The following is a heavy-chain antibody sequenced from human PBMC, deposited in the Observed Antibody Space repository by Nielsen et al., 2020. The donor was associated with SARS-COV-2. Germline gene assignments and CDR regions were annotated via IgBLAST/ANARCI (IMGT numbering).Heavy chain of an antibody. Sequence: GESLKISCAASGFTFSDYAMAWVRQAPGKGLEWVSGIVNRGDTTFYADSAKGRFTISRDDSKNTLYLHMSSLRAEDTALYYCAKGERGISILFEAWGQGTLVTVSS. J-gene: IGHJ5*02. CDR3: AKGERGISILFEA. V-gene: IGHV3-23*01. CDR2: IVNRGDTT. D-gene: IGHD3-3*01. CDR1: GFTFSDYA.